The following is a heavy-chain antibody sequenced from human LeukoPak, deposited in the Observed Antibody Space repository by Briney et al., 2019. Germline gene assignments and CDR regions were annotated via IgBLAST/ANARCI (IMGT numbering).Heavy chain of an antibody. V-gene: IGHV3-74*03. CDR3: ARVRSGSDDWVDP. CDR2: IDTVGSTT. J-gene: IGHJ5*02. D-gene: IGHD1-26*01. CDR1: GFTFSAYW. Sequence: GVSLRLSCAASGFTFSAYWMHWVRQAPGKGLVWVSRIDTVGSTTTYADSVKGRFTISRDNAKNTLHLQMSSLTAEDTGVYYCARVRSGSDDWVDPWGQGTLVTVSS.